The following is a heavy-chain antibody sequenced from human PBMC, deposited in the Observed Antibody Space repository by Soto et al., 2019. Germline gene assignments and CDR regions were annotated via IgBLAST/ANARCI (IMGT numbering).Heavy chain of an antibody. J-gene: IGHJ6*02. D-gene: IGHD3-3*01. CDR3: ARESLDFWSGYFHGMDV. CDR1: GGSISSGDYY. CDR2: IYYSGST. Sequence: QVQLQESGPGLVKPSQTLSLTCTVSGGSISSGDYYWSWIRQPPGKGLEWIGYIYYSGSTYYNPSLKSRVTISVDTSKNQFSLKLSSVTAADTAVYYCARESLDFWSGYFHGMDVWGQGTTVTVSS. V-gene: IGHV4-30-4*01.